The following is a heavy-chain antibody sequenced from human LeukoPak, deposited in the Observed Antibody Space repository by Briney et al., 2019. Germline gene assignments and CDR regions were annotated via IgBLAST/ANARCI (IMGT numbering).Heavy chain of an antibody. V-gene: IGHV4-4*01. Sequence: SGTLSLTCAVSGGSISSDHWWSWVRQPPGKSLEWIGEIFHIGVTNYKPSLKSRVSIAEDKSRHPYSLYLSLMTAEDAAVYCCARGGRSALDVWGPGTKVIVSS. J-gene: IGHJ3*01. CDR2: IFHIGVT. D-gene: IGHD1-26*01. CDR3: ARGGRSALDV. CDR1: GGSISSDHW.